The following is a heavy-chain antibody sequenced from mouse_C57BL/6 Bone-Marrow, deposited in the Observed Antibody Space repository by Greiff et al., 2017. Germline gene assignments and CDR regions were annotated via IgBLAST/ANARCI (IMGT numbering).Heavy chain of an antibody. J-gene: IGHJ3*01. D-gene: IGHD2-4*01. Sequence: EVQLVESGGDLVKPGGSLRLSCAASGFTFSSYGMSWVRQTPDKRLEWVATISSGGSYTYYPDSVKGRFTISRDNAKNTLYLQISSLKSEDTAMYYFARHRSYDYDWFAYWGQGTLVTFSA. V-gene: IGHV5-6*01. CDR1: GFTFSSYG. CDR3: ARHRSYDYDWFAY. CDR2: ISSGGSYT.